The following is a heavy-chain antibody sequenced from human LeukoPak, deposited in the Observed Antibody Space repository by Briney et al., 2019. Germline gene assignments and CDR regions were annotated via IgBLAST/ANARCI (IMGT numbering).Heavy chain of an antibody. Sequence: ASVKVSCKASGYTFTSYDINWVRQATGQGLEWMGWMNPNSGNTGYAQKFQGRVTMTRNTSISTAYMELSSLRSEDTAVYYCARGYGDYLTGGYYYYYMDVWGKGTTVTVSS. J-gene: IGHJ6*03. CDR3: ARGYGDYLTGGYYYYYMDV. CDR1: GYTFTSYD. D-gene: IGHD4-17*01. V-gene: IGHV1-8*01. CDR2: MNPNSGNT.